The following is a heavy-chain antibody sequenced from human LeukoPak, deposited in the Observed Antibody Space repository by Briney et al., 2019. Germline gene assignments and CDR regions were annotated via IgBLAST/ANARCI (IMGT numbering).Heavy chain of an antibody. D-gene: IGHD1-14*01. CDR3: ARENQLSGWLENFDI. CDR1: GGSINTGGHY. Sequence: PSETLSLTCTVSGGSINTGGHYWSWIRQPPRKGLDWIGYISHNGNTYYNPSFQSRVTMTLYRAKNDFALKLSSVTAADTAVYYCARENQLSGWLENFDIWGQGTVVTVSS. V-gene: IGHV4-30-2*01. J-gene: IGHJ3*02. CDR2: ISHNGNT.